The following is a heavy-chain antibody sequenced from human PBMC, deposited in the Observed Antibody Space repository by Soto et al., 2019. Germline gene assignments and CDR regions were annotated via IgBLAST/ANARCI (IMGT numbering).Heavy chain of an antibody. CDR1: GGSISGFF. Sequence: QVRLQESGPGLVKPSETLSLTCTVSGGSISGFFWSWIRQPPGKGLELIAYIYFSGSSIYNPSLRSRVTISVDMSKNQFSLNLSSVTAADTDVYYCARLPFRAFDIWGQGTMVTVSS. CDR3: ARLPFRAFDI. CDR2: IYFSGSS. V-gene: IGHV4-59*08. J-gene: IGHJ3*02.